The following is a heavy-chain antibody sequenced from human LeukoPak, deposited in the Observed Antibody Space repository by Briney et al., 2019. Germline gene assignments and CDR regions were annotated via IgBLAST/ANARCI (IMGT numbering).Heavy chain of an antibody. D-gene: IGHD6-19*01. CDR3: ARGTPSSSGWLYYGMGV. V-gene: IGHV3-30-3*01. Sequence: GGSLRLSCAASGFTLSSYAMSWVRQAPGKGLEWVAVISYDGSNKYYADSVKGRFTISRDNSKNTLYLQMNSLRAEDTAVYYCARGTPSSSGWLYYGMGVWGQGTTVTVSS. CDR1: GFTLSSYA. CDR2: ISYDGSNK. J-gene: IGHJ6*02.